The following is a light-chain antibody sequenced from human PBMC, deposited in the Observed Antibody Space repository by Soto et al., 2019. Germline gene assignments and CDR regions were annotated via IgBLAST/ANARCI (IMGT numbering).Light chain of an antibody. CDR3: SSYTSATTCV. V-gene: IGLV2-14*01. Sequence: QSALTQPASVSGSPGQSITISCTGTSSDVGAYNYDSWYQQYPGEAPKVIIYDVGHRPAGVSNRFSGSKSGDAASLTISGLQTQDEADYYCSSYTSATTCVFGAGTKVTL. J-gene: IGLJ1*01. CDR2: DVG. CDR1: SSDVGAYNY.